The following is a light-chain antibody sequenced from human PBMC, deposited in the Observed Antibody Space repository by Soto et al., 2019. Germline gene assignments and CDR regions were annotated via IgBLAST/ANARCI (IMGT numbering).Light chain of an antibody. J-gene: IGLJ2*01. CDR3: HSYDVSLSGPV. CDR2: DNN. V-gene: IGLV1-40*01. Sequence: QTVVTQPPSVSGAPGQSVTISCTGSSSNIGAGYDVHWYQQLPGTAPKVLIYDNNNRPSGVPDRFSGSKSGTSASLAITGLQAEDEADYYCHSYDVSLSGPVFGGGTKLTVL. CDR1: SSNIGAGYD.